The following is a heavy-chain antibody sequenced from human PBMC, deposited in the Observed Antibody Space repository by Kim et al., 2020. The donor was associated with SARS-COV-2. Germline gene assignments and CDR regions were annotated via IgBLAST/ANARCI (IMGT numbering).Heavy chain of an antibody. J-gene: IGHJ4*01. CDR3: ARDLQDTTGWYGFDY. V-gene: IGHV3-11*05. D-gene: IGHD6-19*01. Sequence: ADSVRGRFTISKDNTKNSVYLQINSLRADDTALYYCARDLQDTTGWYGFDYWGHGTLFAVSS.